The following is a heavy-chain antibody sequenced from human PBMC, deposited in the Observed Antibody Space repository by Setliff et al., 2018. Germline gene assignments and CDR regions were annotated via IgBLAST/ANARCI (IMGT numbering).Heavy chain of an antibody. CDR2: IIPIFGTA. D-gene: IGHD6-19*01. Sequence: GASVKVSCKASGGTFSSYAISWVRQAPGQGLEWMGGIIPIFGTANYAQKFQGRVTITADESTSTAYMELSSLRSEDTAEYYCARGGGSSGWYYYYYGMDVWSQGTTVTVSS. CDR1: GGTFSSYA. V-gene: IGHV1-69*13. J-gene: IGHJ6*02. CDR3: ARGGGSSGWYYYYYGMDV.